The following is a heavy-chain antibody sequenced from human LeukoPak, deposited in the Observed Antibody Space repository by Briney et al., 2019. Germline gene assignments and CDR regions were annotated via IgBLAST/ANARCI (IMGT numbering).Heavy chain of an antibody. Sequence: GGSLRLSCVASGFTFSSYSMNWVRQAPGKGLEWVSSISSSSSYIYYADSVKGRFTISRDNAKNSLYLQMNSLRAEDSAVYYCVVDYGDYEYFQHWGQGTLVTVSS. V-gene: IGHV3-21*01. CDR3: VVDYGDYEYFQH. D-gene: IGHD4-17*01. CDR2: ISSSSSYI. CDR1: GFTFSSYS. J-gene: IGHJ1*01.